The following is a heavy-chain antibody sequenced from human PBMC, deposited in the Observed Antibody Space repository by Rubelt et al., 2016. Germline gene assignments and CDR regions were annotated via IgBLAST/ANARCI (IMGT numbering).Heavy chain of an antibody. CDR3: ARGVSTSWTFWFDP. Sequence: QVQLQESGPGLVKPSETLSLTCTVSGGSISSYYWSWIRQPPGKGLEWIGNIYYSGSTNYNPSLKSRVTISIDTSKNQFPLKLTAVTAADTAVYYCARGVSTSWTFWFDPWGQGTLVTVSS. D-gene: IGHD3/OR15-3a*01. CDR1: GGSISSYY. CDR2: IYYSGST. V-gene: IGHV4-59*01. J-gene: IGHJ5*02.